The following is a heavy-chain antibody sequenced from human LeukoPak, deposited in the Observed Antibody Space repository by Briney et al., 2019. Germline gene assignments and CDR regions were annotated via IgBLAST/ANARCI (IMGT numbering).Heavy chain of an antibody. Sequence: GESLKISCKGSGYSFTSYWIGWVRQMPGKGLEWMGIIYPGDSDTRYSPSFQGQVTISADKSISTAYLQRSSLKASDTAMYYWARLGFDIVVGDWFDPWGQGTLVTVSS. D-gene: IGHD2-2*01. V-gene: IGHV5-51*01. J-gene: IGHJ5*02. CDR1: GYSFTSYW. CDR2: IYPGDSDT. CDR3: ARLGFDIVVGDWFDP.